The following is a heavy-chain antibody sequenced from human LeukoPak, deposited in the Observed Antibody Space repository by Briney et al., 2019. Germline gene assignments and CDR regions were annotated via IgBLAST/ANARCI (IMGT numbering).Heavy chain of an antibody. CDR2: INPNSGGT. V-gene: IGHV1-2*02. D-gene: IGHD3-16*02. CDR3: AREGELSNYYYYYMDV. Sequence: ASVKVSCKASGYTFTGYYMHWVRQAPGQGLEWMGWINPNSGGTNYAQKFQGRVTMTRDTSISTAYMELSRLRSDDTAVYYCAREGELSNYYYYYMDVWGKGTTVTVSS. CDR1: GYTFTGYY. J-gene: IGHJ6*03.